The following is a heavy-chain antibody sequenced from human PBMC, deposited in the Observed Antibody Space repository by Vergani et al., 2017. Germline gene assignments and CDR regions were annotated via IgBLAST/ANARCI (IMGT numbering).Heavy chain of an antibody. J-gene: IGHJ4*02. CDR1: GFFFSDYY. Sequence: QVQLVESGEGLVKPGGSLRLSCTASGFFFSDYYMSWLRQAPGKGLEWISYIASSDTTVYYADSVKGRFTISRDNAKNSLYLEMNSLRAEDTAVYYCARDYLDFSGSGSPYYFDHWGQGTQVTVSS. D-gene: IGHD3-10*01. CDR3: ARDYLDFSGSGSPYYFDH. CDR2: IASSDTTV. V-gene: IGHV3-11*04.